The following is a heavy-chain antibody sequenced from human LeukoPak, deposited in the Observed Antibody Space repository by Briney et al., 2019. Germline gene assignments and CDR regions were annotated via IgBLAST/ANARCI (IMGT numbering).Heavy chain of an antibody. CDR3: ARSPDGFDY. J-gene: IGHJ4*02. D-gene: IGHD1-14*01. V-gene: IGHV3-7*01. CDR1: GFTFSTYW. CDR2: IKQDGGEK. Sequence: GGSLRLSCAASGFTFSTYWMSWARQAPGKGLEWVANIKQDGGEKFYADSVKGRFTISRDNSKNSVYLQMNRLRVEDTAVYYCARSPDGFDYWGQGTLVTVSS.